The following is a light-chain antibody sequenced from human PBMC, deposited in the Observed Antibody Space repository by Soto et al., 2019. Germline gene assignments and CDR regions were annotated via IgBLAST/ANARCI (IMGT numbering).Light chain of an antibody. CDR1: QSISSNS. J-gene: IGKJ2*01. CDR2: GAS. V-gene: IGKV3-20*01. CDR3: QQYGSLPRT. Sequence: EIVLTQSPGNLSLSPGERATLSCRASQSISSNSLAWYQQKPGQAPRLLIYGASSRATGIPDRFSGSGSGTDFSLTISRLEPEDFAVYYCQQYGSLPRTFGQGTKLEIK.